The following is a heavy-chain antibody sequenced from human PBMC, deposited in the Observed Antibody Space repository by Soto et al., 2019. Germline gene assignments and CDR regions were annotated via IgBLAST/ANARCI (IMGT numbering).Heavy chain of an antibody. CDR3: ARAGYSSSWYRFNWFDP. CDR1: GGSISSYY. J-gene: IGHJ5*02. D-gene: IGHD6-13*01. V-gene: IGHV4-59*01. Sequence: PETPSLTCTLSGGSISSYYWSSIRQPPGKGLEWIGYIYYSGSTNYNPSLKSRVTISVDTSKNQFSLKLSSVTAADTAVYYCARAGYSSSWYRFNWFDPWGQGTLVTVS. CDR2: IYYSGST.